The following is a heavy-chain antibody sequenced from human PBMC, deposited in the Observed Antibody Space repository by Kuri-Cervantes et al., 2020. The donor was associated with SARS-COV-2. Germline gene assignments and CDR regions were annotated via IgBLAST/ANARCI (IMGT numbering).Heavy chain of an antibody. CDR3: ARDLFFFGDGFNGFDY. CDR1: GFTFSNYA. CDR2: ITGTGRNT. V-gene: IGHV3-23*01. D-gene: IGHD5-24*01. Sequence: GESLKISCAASGFTFSNYAMNWVRQAPGKGLEWVSGITGTGRNTYYADSVKGRFTISRDNSKNTLYLQMNSLRADDTALYYCARDLFFFGDGFNGFDYWGQGTLVTVSS. J-gene: IGHJ4*02.